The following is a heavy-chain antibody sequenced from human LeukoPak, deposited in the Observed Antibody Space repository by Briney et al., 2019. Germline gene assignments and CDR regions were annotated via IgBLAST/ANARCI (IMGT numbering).Heavy chain of an antibody. CDR2: ISYDGSNK. Sequence: GGSLRPSCAASGLTFSSYAMHWVRQAPGKGLEWVAAISYDGSNKYYADSVKGRFTISRDNSKNTLYLQMNSLRAEDTAVYYCARALRPSTVTNPPYYYYGMDVWGQGTTVTVSS. CDR1: GLTFSSYA. CDR3: ARALRPSTVTNPPYYYYGMDV. J-gene: IGHJ6*02. V-gene: IGHV3-30-3*01. D-gene: IGHD4-17*01.